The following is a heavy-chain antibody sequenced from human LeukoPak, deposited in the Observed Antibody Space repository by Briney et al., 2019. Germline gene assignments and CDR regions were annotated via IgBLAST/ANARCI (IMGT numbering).Heavy chain of an antibody. CDR1: GGSIRSSSYY. CDR2: LYYGDT. D-gene: IGHD3-3*01. CDR3: ARVYDFWSGYPYFDY. J-gene: IGHJ4*02. V-gene: IGHV4-39*07. Sequence: SETLSLTCTVSGGSIRSSSYYWGWIRQPPGKGLEWIGTLYYGDTFYNPSLKTRATISVDTSKNQFSLKLSSVTAADTAVYYCARVYDFWSGYPYFDYWGQGTLVTVSS.